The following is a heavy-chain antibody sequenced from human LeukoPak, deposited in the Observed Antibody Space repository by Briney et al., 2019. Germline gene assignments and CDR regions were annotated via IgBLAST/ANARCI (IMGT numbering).Heavy chain of an antibody. V-gene: IGHV1-69*13. CDR1: GGTFSSYA. CDR2: IIPIFGTA. CDR3: ARSQVYYYGSGSYIYYYYGMDV. J-gene: IGHJ6*02. Sequence: ASVKVSCKASGGTFSSYAISWVRQAPGQGLEWMGGIIPIFGTANYAQKFQGRVTITADESTSTAYMELSSLRSEDTAVYYCARSQVYYYGSGSYIYYYYGMDVWGQGTTVTVSS. D-gene: IGHD3-10*01.